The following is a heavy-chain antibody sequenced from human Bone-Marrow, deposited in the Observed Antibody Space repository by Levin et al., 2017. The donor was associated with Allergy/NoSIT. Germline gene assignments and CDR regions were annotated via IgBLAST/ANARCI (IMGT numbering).Heavy chain of an antibody. J-gene: IGHJ4*02. CDR2: INHSGST. D-gene: IGHD6-19*01. Sequence: NPGGSLRLSCAVYGGSFSGYYWSWIRQPPGKGLEWIGEINHSGSTNYNPSLKSRVTISVDTSKNQFSLKLSSVTAADTAVYYCARGDSGWYQKDYFDYWGQGTLVTVSS. V-gene: IGHV4-34*01. CDR3: ARGDSGWYQKDYFDY. CDR1: GGSFSGYY.